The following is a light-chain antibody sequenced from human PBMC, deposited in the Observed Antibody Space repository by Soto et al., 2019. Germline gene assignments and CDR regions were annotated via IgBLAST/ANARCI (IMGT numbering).Light chain of an antibody. V-gene: IGKV3-20*01. CDR2: GAS. CDR1: QSVSSSY. J-gene: IGKJ2*01. Sequence: EIVLTQSPGTLSLSPGERATLSCRASQSVSSSYLAWYQQKPGQAPRLLIYGASSRATGIPDSFSGSGSGTEFTLTISRLEAEDFGVYYCQQYGSSLGTFGQGTKLEIK. CDR3: QQYGSSLGT.